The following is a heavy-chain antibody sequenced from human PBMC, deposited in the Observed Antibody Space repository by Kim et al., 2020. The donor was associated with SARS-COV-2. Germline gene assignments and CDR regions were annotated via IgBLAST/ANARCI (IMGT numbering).Heavy chain of an antibody. J-gene: IGHJ6*02. V-gene: IGHV3-30-3*01. CDR1: GGNFNTYA. D-gene: IGHD3-16*01. CDR3: TRMGTGELYYYGMYV. CDR2: ISFDGDMK. Sequence: GGSLRLSCAGSGGNFNTYAMHWVRQAAGKGLEWVAVISFDGDMKSYADSVKGRFTISRDNFKKTLDLQMNSLRVEDTAVYYCTRMGTGELYYYGMYVWG.